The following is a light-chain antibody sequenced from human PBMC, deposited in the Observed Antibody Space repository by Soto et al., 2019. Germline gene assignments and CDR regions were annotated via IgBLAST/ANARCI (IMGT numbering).Light chain of an antibody. Sequence: QSALTQPASVSGSPGQSITISCTGTSSDVGSYNYVSWYQQYPGKAPKLMIYDISNRPSGVSYRFSGSKSGNTASLTISGLHEDDEADYYCCSDTTMSTHVVFGGGTKLTVL. V-gene: IGLV2-14*01. CDR2: DIS. CDR1: SSDVGSYNY. J-gene: IGLJ2*01. CDR3: CSDTTMSTHVV.